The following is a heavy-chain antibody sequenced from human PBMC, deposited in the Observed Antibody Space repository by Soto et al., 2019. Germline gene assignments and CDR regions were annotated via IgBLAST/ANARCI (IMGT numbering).Heavy chain of an antibody. CDR1: GDSITGDNW. CDR2: IHHSGAT. CDR3: ATLGFYRMGV. Sequence: QVQLQESGPGLVQPSGTLSLTCAVSGDSITGDNWRSWVRQPPGKGLEWIGEIHHSGATNYNPSLKSRVTISVDKSKNQFSLKLNSVIAADTAMFYCATLGFYRMGVWGRGTTVTVSS. J-gene: IGHJ6*02. D-gene: IGHD7-27*01. V-gene: IGHV4-4*02.